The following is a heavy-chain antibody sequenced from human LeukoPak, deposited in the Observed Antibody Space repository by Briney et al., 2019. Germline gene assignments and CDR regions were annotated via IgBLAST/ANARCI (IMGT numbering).Heavy chain of an antibody. Sequence: SETLSLTCTVSGVSISSYYWSWLRQPPGKGLEWIGYIYTSGSTNYNPSLKSRVTISVDTSKNQFSLKLSSVTAADTAVYYCARSLYENWFDPWGQGTLVTVSS. V-gene: IGHV4-4*09. CDR3: ARSLYENWFDP. CDR2: IYTSGST. J-gene: IGHJ5*02. D-gene: IGHD5/OR15-5a*01. CDR1: GVSISSYY.